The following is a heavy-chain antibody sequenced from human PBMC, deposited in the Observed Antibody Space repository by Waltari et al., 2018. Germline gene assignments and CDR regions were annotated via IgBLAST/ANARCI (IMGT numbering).Heavy chain of an antibody. CDR3: ARDVFCGGDCFNDAFDI. D-gene: IGHD2-21*01. Sequence: QLQLQESGPGLVKPSETLSLTCTVSGGSISSSSYYWGWIRQPPGKGLEWIGSIYYSGSTYYNPSLKSRVTISVDTSKNQFSLKLSSVTAADTAVYYCARDVFCGGDCFNDAFDIWGQGTMVTVSS. CDR2: IYYSGST. J-gene: IGHJ3*02. CDR1: GGSISSSSYY. V-gene: IGHV4-39*07.